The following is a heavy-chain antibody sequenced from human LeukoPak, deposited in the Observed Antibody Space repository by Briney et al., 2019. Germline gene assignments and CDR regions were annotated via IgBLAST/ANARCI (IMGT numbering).Heavy chain of an antibody. V-gene: IGHV1-2*02. CDR1: GFTFTGYY. CDR2: INPNNGDT. Sequence: ASVKVSCKASGFTFTGYYIHWVRQAPGQGLEWMGWINPNNGDTNYAQKFQGRVSMTRDTSISTAYMELSRLRSDDTAVYYCARSYVTMVRGGYYMDVWGKGTTVTISS. CDR3: ARSYVTMVRGGYYMDV. J-gene: IGHJ6*03. D-gene: IGHD3-10*01.